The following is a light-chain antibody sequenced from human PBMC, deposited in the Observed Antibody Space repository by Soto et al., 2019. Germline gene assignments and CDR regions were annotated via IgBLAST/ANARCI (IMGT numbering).Light chain of an antibody. Sequence: IVVSHSPATVSVSQGERATLSCRASQSVGSSLAWYQQEPGQAPRLLIYGASTRATGIPARFSGSGSGTEFTLTISSLQSDDFAVYYCQHRSSWAFGQGTKVDI. J-gene: IGKJ1*01. V-gene: IGKV3-15*01. CDR1: QSVGSS. CDR3: QHRSSWA. CDR2: GAS.